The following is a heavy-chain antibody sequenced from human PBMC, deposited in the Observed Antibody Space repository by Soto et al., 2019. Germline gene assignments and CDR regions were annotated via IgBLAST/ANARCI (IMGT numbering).Heavy chain of an antibody. Sequence: QVQLQQCGAGLLKPSETLSLTCAVYGGSFSGYYWSWIRQPPGKGLEWIGEINHSGSTNYNPSLKSRVTISVDTSKNQFSLKLSSVTAADTAVYYCARGSKYGYKAAAGIGYWGQGTLVTVSS. D-gene: IGHD6-13*01. V-gene: IGHV4-34*01. CDR3: ARGSKYGYKAAAGIGY. CDR1: GGSFSGYY. CDR2: INHSGST. J-gene: IGHJ4*02.